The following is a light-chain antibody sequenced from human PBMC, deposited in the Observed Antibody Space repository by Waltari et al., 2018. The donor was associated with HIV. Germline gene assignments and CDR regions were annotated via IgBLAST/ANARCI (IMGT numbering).Light chain of an antibody. CDR1: QGISSS. J-gene: IGKJ1*01. V-gene: IGKV1-9*01. CDR2: SAS. Sequence: DIQLTQSPSFVSASIGDRVTVTCRASQGISSSLAWYRQKPGKAPKLLIYSASTLQSGVPSRFSGSGSGTEFTLTISGLQAEDFATYFCQQLNNYPRTFGQGTKVEVK. CDR3: QQLNNYPRT.